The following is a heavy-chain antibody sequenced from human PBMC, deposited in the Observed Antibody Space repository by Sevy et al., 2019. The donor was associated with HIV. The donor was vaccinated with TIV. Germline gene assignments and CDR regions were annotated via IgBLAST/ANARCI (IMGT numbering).Heavy chain of an antibody. J-gene: IGHJ6*02. D-gene: IGHD3-22*01. Sequence: GGSLRLSCTASGFAIDSYSMNWVRQAPGKGLEWLSSISGSSSHIFYADSVKGRFTISRDNARNSVYLRMNSLRAEDTALYFCARDPTDDSGYSQGMDAWGQGTTLTVSS. V-gene: IGHV3-21*01. CDR1: GFAIDSYS. CDR3: ARDPTDDSGYSQGMDA. CDR2: ISGSSSHI.